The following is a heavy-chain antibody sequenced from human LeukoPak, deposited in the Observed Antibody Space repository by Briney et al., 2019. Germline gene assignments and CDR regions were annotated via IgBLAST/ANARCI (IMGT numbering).Heavy chain of an antibody. J-gene: IGHJ6*03. Sequence: SETLSLTCTVSGASISAHYWSWIRQPPGKGLEYIGDVYYTGTTNYNPSLQSRVTMSADTSKNQFSLMLTPVTAADTAVYYCAKFGTYPVHVSYSYYYLDVWGKGTSVTVSS. D-gene: IGHD1-26*01. V-gene: IGHV4-59*11. CDR3: AKFGTYPVHVSYSYYYLDV. CDR2: VYYTGTT. CDR1: GASISAHY.